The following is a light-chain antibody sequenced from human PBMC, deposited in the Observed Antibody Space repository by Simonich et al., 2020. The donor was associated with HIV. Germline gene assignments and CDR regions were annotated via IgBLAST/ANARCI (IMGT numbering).Light chain of an antibody. V-gene: IGKV1-33*01. CDR1: QDISNL. CDR3: LQDYTYPLT. J-gene: IGKJ4*01. Sequence: DIQMTQSPSSLSASVGDRVTITCQASQDISNLLNWYQQKPGKAPKLLIFDASHLETGVPSRVSGSGSGTDFTFTISSLQPEDFATYYCLQDYTYPLTFGGGTKVEI. CDR2: DAS.